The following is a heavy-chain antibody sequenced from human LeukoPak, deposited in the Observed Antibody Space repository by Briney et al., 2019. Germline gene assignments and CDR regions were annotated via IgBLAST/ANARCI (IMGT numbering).Heavy chain of an antibody. Sequence: SETLSLTCTVSGGSISSYYWSWIRQPPGKGLEWIGYIYYSGSTNYNPSLKSRVTISVDTSKNQFSLKLSSVTAADTAVYYCARDPSNLVQGYWGQGTLVTVSS. CDR3: ARDPSNLVQGY. CDR2: IYYSGST. V-gene: IGHV4-59*12. CDR1: GGSISSYY. J-gene: IGHJ4*02. D-gene: IGHD1-1*01.